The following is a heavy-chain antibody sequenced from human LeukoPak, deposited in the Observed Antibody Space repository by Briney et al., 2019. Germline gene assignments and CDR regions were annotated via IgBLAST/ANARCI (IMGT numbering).Heavy chain of an antibody. CDR2: IRSKADSYTT. Sequence: GGSLKLSCAASGFTLSGAAMHWVRQASGKGLEWLGRIRSKADSYTTAYAASVKGRFTISRDDSKNTAYLQMNSLKTEDTAVYYCRAAVAGDYFDLWGRGTLVTVSS. CDR1: GFTLSGAA. D-gene: IGHD6-19*01. J-gene: IGHJ2*01. V-gene: IGHV3-73*01. CDR3: RAAVAGDYFDL.